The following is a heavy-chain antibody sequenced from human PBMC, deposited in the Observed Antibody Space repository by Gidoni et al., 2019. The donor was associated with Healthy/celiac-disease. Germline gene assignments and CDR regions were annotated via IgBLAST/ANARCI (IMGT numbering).Heavy chain of an antibody. D-gene: IGHD3-22*01. CDR3: AHAYSSSCYRWYDSSGYPRDNWFDP. J-gene: IGHJ5*02. V-gene: IGHV2-5*01. CDR1: GFSLSTSGVG. CDR2: IYWNDDK. Sequence: QITLKESGPTLVKPTQTLTLTCTFSGFSLSTSGVGVGWIRQPPGKALEWLALIYWNDDKRYSPSLKSRLTITKDTSKNQVVLTMTNMDPVDTATYYCAHAYSSSCYRWYDSSGYPRDNWFDPWGQGTLVTVSS.